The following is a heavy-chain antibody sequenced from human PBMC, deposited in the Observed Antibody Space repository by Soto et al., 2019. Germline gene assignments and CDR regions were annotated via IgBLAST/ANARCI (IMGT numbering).Heavy chain of an antibody. J-gene: IGHJ6*02. CDR2: ISSSSSYI. D-gene: IGHD6-25*01. CDR3: ASVEYSSGNGGMDV. CDR1: GFTFSSYS. V-gene: IGHV3-21*01. Sequence: EVQLVESGGGLVKPGGSLRPSCAASGFTFSSYSMNWVRQAPGKGLEWVSSISSSSSYIYYAYSVKGRFTISRDNAKNSLYLQMNSLRAEDTAVYYCASVEYSSGNGGMDVWGQGTTVTVSS.